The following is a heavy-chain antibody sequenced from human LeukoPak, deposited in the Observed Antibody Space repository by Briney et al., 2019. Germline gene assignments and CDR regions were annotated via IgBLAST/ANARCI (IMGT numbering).Heavy chain of an antibody. J-gene: IGHJ4*02. D-gene: IGHD3-10*01. Sequence: PGGSLRLSCAASGFTFSSYAMSWVRQAPGKGLEWVSTISGSGGSTYYADSVKGRFTISRDNSKNTLYLQMNSLRAEDTAVYYCAKDPSTGGRSGRLGYYFDYWGQGTLVTVSS. CDR3: AKDPSTGGRSGRLGYYFDY. CDR2: ISGSGGST. CDR1: GFTFSSYA. V-gene: IGHV3-23*01.